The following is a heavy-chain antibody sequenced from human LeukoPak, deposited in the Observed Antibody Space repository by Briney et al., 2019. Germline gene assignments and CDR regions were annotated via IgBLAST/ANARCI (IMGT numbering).Heavy chain of an antibody. V-gene: IGHV3-9*01. CDR1: GFTFDDYA. D-gene: IGHD5-24*01. CDR2: ISWNSGSI. J-gene: IGHJ4*02. CDR3: AKDLGPGSMATSPGFDY. Sequence: GGSLRLSCAASGFTFDDYAMHWVRQAPGKGLAWVSGISWNSGSIGYADSVKGRFTISRDNAKTSLYLQMNSLRAEDTALYYCAKDLGPGSMATSPGFDYWGQGTLVTVSS.